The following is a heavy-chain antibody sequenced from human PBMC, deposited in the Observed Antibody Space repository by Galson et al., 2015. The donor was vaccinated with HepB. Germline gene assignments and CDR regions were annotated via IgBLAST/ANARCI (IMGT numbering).Heavy chain of an antibody. D-gene: IGHD6-19*01. CDR1: GFTFSSYS. Sequence: SLRLSCAASGFTFSSYSINWVRQAPGKGLEWVSSISSSSSYIYYAASVKGRFTISRDNAKNSLYLQMNSLRAEDTAVYYCASPYSSGWYPNFDYWGQGTLVTVSS. CDR2: ISSSSSYI. V-gene: IGHV3-21*01. CDR3: ASPYSSGWYPNFDY. J-gene: IGHJ4*02.